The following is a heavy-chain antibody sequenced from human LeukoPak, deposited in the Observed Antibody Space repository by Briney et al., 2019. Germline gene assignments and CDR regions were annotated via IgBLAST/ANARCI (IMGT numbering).Heavy chain of an antibody. CDR1: GGSISSYY. Sequence: PSETLSLTCTVSGGSISSYYWSWIRQPAGKGLEWIGRIYTSGSTNYNPSLKSRVTMSVDTSKNQFSLKLSSVTAADTAVYYCARNGWVRGVIPYYYYYYMDVWGKGTTVTISS. V-gene: IGHV4-4*07. D-gene: IGHD3-10*01. CDR3: ARNGWVRGVIPYYYYYYMDV. CDR2: IYTSGST. J-gene: IGHJ6*03.